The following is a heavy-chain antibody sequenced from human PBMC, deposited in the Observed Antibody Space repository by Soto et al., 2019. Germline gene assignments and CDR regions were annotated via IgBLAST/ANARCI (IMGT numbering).Heavy chain of an antibody. CDR2: VDPNSGGT. CDR3: ASDNYGPLDY. Sequence: QVQLVQAGAEVKQPGASVKVSCKPSGYTFSDLYIHWVRQAPGQGPEWMGWVDPNSGGTKQTQKCQGRLTITRDTPTCTVYMELYRLRYDDTSVYYCASDNYGPLDYWGQGNLVTVSS. V-gene: IGHV1-2*02. J-gene: IGHJ4*02. CDR1: GYTFSDLY. D-gene: IGHD3-10*01.